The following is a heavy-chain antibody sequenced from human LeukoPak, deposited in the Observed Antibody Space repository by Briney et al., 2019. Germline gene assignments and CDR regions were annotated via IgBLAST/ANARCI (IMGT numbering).Heavy chain of an antibody. V-gene: IGHV4-59*12. J-gene: IGHJ5*02. D-gene: IGHD6-13*01. CDR1: GGSISSYY. Sequence: PSETLSLTCTVSGGSISSYYWSWIRQPPGKGLEWIGYIYYSGSTNYNPSLKSRVTISVDTSKNQFSLKLSSVPAADTAVYYCARDHSSSWYRRDYNWFDPWGQGTLVTVSS. CDR2: IYYSGST. CDR3: ARDHSSSWYRRDYNWFDP.